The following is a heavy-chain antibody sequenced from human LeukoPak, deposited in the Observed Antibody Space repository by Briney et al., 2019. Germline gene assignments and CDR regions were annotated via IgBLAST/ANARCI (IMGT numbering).Heavy chain of an antibody. D-gene: IGHD3-16*02. CDR2: ISYDGSNK. Sequence: GGSLRLSCAASGFTFSSYAMSWVRQAPGKGLEWEAVISYDGSNKYYADSVKGRFTISRDNSKNTLYLQMNSLRAEDTAVYYCAKVRYDYVWGSYRYSWFDPWGQGTLVTVSS. V-gene: IGHV3-30*18. J-gene: IGHJ5*02. CDR3: AKVRYDYVWGSYRYSWFDP. CDR1: GFTFSSYA.